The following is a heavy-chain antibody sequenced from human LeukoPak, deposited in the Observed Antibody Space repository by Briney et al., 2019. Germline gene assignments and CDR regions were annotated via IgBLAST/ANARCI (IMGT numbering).Heavy chain of an antibody. J-gene: IGHJ3*02. CDR3: ARGRYCSSTSCYRRNAFDI. D-gene: IGHD2-2*01. V-gene: IGHV4-34*01. Sequence: SETLSLTCAVYGGSYSGYYWSWIRQPPGKGLEWIGEINHSGSTNYNPSLKSRVTISVDTSKNQFSLKLSSVTAADTAVYYCARGRYCSSTSCYRRNAFDIWGRGTMVTVSS. CDR2: INHSGST. CDR1: GGSYSGYY.